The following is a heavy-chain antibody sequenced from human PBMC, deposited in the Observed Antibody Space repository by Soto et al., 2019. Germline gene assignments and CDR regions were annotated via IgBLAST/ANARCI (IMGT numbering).Heavy chain of an antibody. CDR1: GGTFSKYT. Sequence: QVQLVQSGAEVKKPGSSVKFSCKGSGGTFSKYTINWVRQAPGQGLEWMAGIIPIYGTANYAQKFQGRISVTMDESTTTAYMELRGLRSADTAIYYCARDRDVYNDWYCDFWGSGRLITVSS. V-gene: IGHV1-69*01. J-gene: IGHJ2*01. CDR3: ARDRDVYNDWYCDF. D-gene: IGHD1-1*01. CDR2: IIPIYGTA.